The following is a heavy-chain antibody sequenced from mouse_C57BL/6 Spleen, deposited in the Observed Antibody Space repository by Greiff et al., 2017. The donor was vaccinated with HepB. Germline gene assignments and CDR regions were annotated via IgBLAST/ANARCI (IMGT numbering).Heavy chain of an antibody. V-gene: IGHV1-26*01. CDR2: INPNNGGT. D-gene: IGHD3-1*01. CDR1: GYTFTDYY. J-gene: IGHJ3*01. CDR3: ARSRDKCAY. Sequence: VQLQQSGPELVKPGASVKISCKASGYTFTDYYMNWVKQSHGKSLEWIGDINPNNGGTSYNQKFKGKATLTVDKSSSTAYMELRSLTSEDSAVYYCARSRDKCAYWGQGTLVTVSA.